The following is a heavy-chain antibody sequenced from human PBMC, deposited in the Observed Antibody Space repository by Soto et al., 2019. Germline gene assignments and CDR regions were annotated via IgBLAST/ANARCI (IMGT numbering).Heavy chain of an antibody. CDR3: AHRLRDYGLGRERATYFDP. CDR2: IYWDDDK. J-gene: IGHJ5*02. CDR1: GFSLSTTGVG. V-gene: IGHV2-5*02. D-gene: IGHD3-10*01. Sequence: QITLKESGPTLVRPTQTLTLTCTFSGFSLSTTGVGVGWIRQPPGKALEWLALIYWDDDKRYSPSLKSRLTITKDTSKNEVILTMTNMDPVDTATYYCAHRLRDYGLGRERATYFDPWGQGTLVTVSS.